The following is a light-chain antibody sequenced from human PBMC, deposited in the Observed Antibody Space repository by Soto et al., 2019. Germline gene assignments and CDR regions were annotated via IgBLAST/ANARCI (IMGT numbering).Light chain of an antibody. V-gene: IGKV3-20*01. J-gene: IGKJ1*01. CDR3: HQYGSSPRT. CDR2: GAS. Sequence: EIVLTQSPGTLSLSPGERATLSCRASQSVSSSYLAWYQQKPGQAPRLLIYGASSRAAGIPDRFSGSWSGKYFTLTISILAPEDFAVYYCHQYGSSPRTFGQGTKVEIK. CDR1: QSVSSSY.